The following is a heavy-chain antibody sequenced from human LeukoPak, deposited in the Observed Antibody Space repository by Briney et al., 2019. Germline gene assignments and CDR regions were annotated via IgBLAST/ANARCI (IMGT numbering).Heavy chain of an antibody. V-gene: IGHV4-59*12. CDR1: GGSISSYY. Sequence: KPSETLSLTCTVSGGSISSYYWSWIRQPPGKGLKWIGYIYYSGSTNYNPSLKSRVTISVDTSKNQFSLKLSSVTAADTAVYYCARDELLARPGFYYYYYMDVWGKGTTVTVSS. J-gene: IGHJ6*03. CDR3: ARDELLARPGFYYYYYMDV. D-gene: IGHD3-10*01. CDR2: IYYSGST.